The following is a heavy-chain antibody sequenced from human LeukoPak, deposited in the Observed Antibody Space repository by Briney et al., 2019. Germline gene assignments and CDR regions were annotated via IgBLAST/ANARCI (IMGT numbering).Heavy chain of an antibody. Sequence: GGSLRLSCAASGFTFSSYGMHWVRQAPGKGLEWVAVIWYDGSNKYYADSVKGRFTISRDNAKNSLYLQMNSLRAEDTAVYYCARAGRDGYNSLAYYFDYWGQGTLVTVSS. CDR3: ARAGRDGYNSLAYYFDY. J-gene: IGHJ4*02. V-gene: IGHV3-33*01. CDR1: GFTFSSYG. CDR2: IWYDGSNK. D-gene: IGHD5-24*01.